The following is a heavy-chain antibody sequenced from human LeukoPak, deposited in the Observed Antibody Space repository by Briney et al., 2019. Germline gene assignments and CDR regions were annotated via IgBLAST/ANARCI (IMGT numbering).Heavy chain of an antibody. Sequence: ASVTVSCKASGYTFTGYYMHWVRQAPGQGLEWMGWINPNSGGTNYAQKFQGRVTMTRDTSISTAYMELSRLRSDDTAVYYCARGGIYYYDSSGYYIYWGQGTLVTVSS. CDR1: GYTFTGYY. CDR2: INPNSGGT. CDR3: ARGGIYYYDSSGYYIY. D-gene: IGHD3-22*01. V-gene: IGHV1-2*02. J-gene: IGHJ4*02.